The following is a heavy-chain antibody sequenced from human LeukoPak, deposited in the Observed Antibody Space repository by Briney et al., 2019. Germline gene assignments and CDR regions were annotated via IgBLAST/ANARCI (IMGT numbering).Heavy chain of an antibody. D-gene: IGHD2-15*01. CDR2: ISWNSGSI. V-gene: IGHV3-9*01. CDR3: AKDIGNGAGCSGGSCYSRYYYYGMDV. J-gene: IGHJ6*02. CDR1: GFTFDDYA. Sequence: GGSLRLSCAASGFTFDDYAMHWVRQAPGKGLEWVSGISWNSGSIVYADSVKGRFTISRDNAKNSLYLQMNSLRAEDTALYYCAKDIGNGAGCSGGSCYSRYYYYGMDVWGQGTTVTVSS.